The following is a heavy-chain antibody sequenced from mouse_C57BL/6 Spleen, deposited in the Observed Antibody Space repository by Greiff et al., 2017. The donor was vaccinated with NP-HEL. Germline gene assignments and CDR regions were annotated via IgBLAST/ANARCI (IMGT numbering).Heavy chain of an antibody. Sequence: EVKLMESGGGLVKPGGSLKLSCAASGFTFSDYGMHWVRQAPEKGLEWVAYISSGSSTIYYADTVKGRFTISRDNAKNTLFLQMTSLRSEDTAMYYCARKEDYYGNYEGYFDVWGTGTTVTVSS. CDR2: ISSGSSTI. CDR1: GFTFSDYG. V-gene: IGHV5-17*01. J-gene: IGHJ1*03. D-gene: IGHD2-1*01. CDR3: ARKEDYYGNYEGYFDV.